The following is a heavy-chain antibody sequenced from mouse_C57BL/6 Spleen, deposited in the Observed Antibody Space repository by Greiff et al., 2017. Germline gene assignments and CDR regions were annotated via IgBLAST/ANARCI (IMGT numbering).Heavy chain of an antibody. CDR2: ISDGGSYT. CDR3: ARDSYYGSSSFYDMDY. D-gene: IGHD1-1*01. CDR1: GFTFSSYA. Sequence: EVQLVESGGGLVKPGGSLKLSCAASGFTFSSYAMSWVRQTPEKRLEWVATISDGGSYTYYPDNVKGGFTISRDNAKNNLYLQMSHLKSEDTAMYYCARDSYYGSSSFYDMDYWGQGTSVTVSS. J-gene: IGHJ4*01. V-gene: IGHV5-4*01.